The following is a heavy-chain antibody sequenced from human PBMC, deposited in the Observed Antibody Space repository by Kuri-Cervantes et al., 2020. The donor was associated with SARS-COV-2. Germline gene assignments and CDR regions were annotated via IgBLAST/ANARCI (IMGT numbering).Heavy chain of an antibody. CDR3: AKVVGSGAYFGPFDY. J-gene: IGHJ4*02. Sequence: GGSLRLSCAASGFTFSSYAMNWVRQAPGKGLEWVSSLSSSGRITYYADSVKGRFTVSRDNSKNTLYLQMNSLRAKDTALYYCAKVVGSGAYFGPFDYWGQGTLVTVSS. CDR2: LSSSGRIT. V-gene: IGHV3-23*01. CDR1: GFTFSSYA. D-gene: IGHD3-10*01.